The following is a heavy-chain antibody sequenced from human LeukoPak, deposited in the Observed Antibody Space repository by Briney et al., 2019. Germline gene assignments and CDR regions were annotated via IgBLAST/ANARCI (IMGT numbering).Heavy chain of an antibody. CDR1: GYTFTGYY. CDR3: ARVVRAAAGTPTFDY. CDR2: INPNSGGT. V-gene: IGHV1-2*02. D-gene: IGHD6-13*01. J-gene: IGHJ4*02. Sequence: GASVKVSCKASGYTFTGYYMHWVRQAPGQGLEWMGWINPNSGGTNYAQKFQGRVTMTRDTSISTAYMELSRLRSDDTAVYYCARVVRAAAGTPTFDYWGQGTLVTVSS.